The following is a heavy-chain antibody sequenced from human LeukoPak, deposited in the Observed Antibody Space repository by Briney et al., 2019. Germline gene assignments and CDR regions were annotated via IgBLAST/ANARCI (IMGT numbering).Heavy chain of an antibody. CDR3: ASGRGYSGYGDAFDI. D-gene: IGHD5-12*01. CDR1: GGSFSGYY. J-gene: IGHJ3*02. V-gene: IGHV4-34*01. CDR2: INHSGST. Sequence: ASETLSLTCAVYGGSFSGYYWSWIRQPPGKGLEWIGEINHSGSTNYNPSLKSRVTISVDTSKNQFSLKLSSVTAADTAVYYCASGRGYSGYGDAFDIWGQGTMVTVSS.